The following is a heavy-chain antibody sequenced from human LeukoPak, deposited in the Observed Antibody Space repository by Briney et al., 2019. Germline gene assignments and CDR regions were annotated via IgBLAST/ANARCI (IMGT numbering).Heavy chain of an antibody. Sequence: GGSLRLSCMASGFTFDDYAMHWVRQAPGKGLEWVSGISWNSGSIGYADSVKGRFTISRDNAKNSLYLQMNSLRAEDMALYYCAKDTNWELLLGAFDIWGQGTMVTVSS. CDR2: ISWNSGSI. J-gene: IGHJ3*02. V-gene: IGHV3-9*03. D-gene: IGHD1-26*01. CDR3: AKDTNWELLLGAFDI. CDR1: GFTFDDYA.